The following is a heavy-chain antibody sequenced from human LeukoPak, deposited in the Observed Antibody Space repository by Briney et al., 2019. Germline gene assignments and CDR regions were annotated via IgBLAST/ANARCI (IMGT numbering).Heavy chain of an antibody. CDR2: INHSGST. CDR3: ARRRQWLSKKLDY. CDR1: GRSFSGYY. D-gene: IGHD3-22*01. V-gene: IGHV4-34*01. J-gene: IGHJ4*02. Sequence: ETLSLTCSVYGRSFSGYYCGSGRQPPGRGVGWIGEINHSGSTNYNPSLKSRVTISVDTSKNQFSLKLSSVTAADTAVYYCARRRQWLSKKLDYWGQGTLVTVSS.